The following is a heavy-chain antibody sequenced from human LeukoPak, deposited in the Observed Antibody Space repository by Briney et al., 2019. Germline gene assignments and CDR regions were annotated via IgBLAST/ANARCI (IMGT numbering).Heavy chain of an antibody. CDR1: GFTFSTYA. CDR3: ARGIFTGGTYYGY. D-gene: IGHD1-26*01. J-gene: IGHJ4*02. CDR2: ISYDGSSK. Sequence: GRSLRLSCAASGFTFSTYAMHWVRQAPGKGLEWVAVISYDGSSKNYGDSVKGRFTISRDNSKNTVYLQTNSPRVEDTALYYCARGIFTGGTYYGYWGQGTLVTVSS. V-gene: IGHV3-30-3*01.